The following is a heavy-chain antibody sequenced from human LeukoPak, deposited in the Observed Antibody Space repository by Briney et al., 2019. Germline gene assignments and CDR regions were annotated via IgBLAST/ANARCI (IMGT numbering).Heavy chain of an antibody. CDR1: GFTFTSYA. J-gene: IGHJ6*03. Sequence: GSLKLSCKASGFTFTSYAMHWVRQAPGQRLEWMALINAGNGNTKYSQELEGRVTITADKSTNTAYLEMSSLRSEDTAVYYCALPVWYSSSQGYHNTDVWGKGTTVTVS. CDR3: ALPVWYSSSQGYHNTDV. V-gene: IGHV1-3*03. D-gene: IGHD6-13*01. CDR2: INAGNGNT.